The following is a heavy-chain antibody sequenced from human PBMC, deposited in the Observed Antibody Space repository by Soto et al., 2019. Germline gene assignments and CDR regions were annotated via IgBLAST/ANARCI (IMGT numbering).Heavy chain of an antibody. V-gene: IGHV3-23*01. Sequence: GGSLRLACAASGFTFSNYAMSWVRQAPGKGLEWVSAISSGGGSTYYADSVAGRFTISRDNSKNTLYLQMNSLRAEDTAVYYCAKVLRFLERPPHQPFDYWGQAPLVTVSS. J-gene: IGHJ4*02. D-gene: IGHD3-3*01. CDR2: ISSGGGST. CDR3: AKVLRFLERPPHQPFDY. CDR1: GFTFSNYA.